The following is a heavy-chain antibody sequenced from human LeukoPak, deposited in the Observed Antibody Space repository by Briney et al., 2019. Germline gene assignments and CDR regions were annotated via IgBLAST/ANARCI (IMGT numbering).Heavy chain of an antibody. CDR3: AKDPSEAVAGL. D-gene: IGHD6-19*01. V-gene: IGHV3-30*18. J-gene: IGHJ4*02. CDR2: ISYDGSNK. Sequence: GRSLRLSCAASGFTFSSYGMHWVRQAPGKGLEWVAVISYDGSNKYYADCVKGRFTISRDKSKNTLYLQMNSLRAEDTAVYYCAKDPSEAVAGLWGQGTLVTVAS. CDR1: GFTFSSYG.